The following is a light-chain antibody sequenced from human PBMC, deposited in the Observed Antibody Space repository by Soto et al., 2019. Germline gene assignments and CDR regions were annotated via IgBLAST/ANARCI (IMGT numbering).Light chain of an antibody. V-gene: IGKV3-20*01. CDR2: SAS. CDR1: QNLGTLY. Sequence: EIVLTQSPGTLSLSPGERGTLSCRASQNLGTLYLAWFQQKSVQAPRLLIYSASRRATGIPDRFTGSGSGTDFTLTINRVEPEDFAVYFCQQYAGSPRTSGQGTKVDIK. CDR3: QQYAGSPRT. J-gene: IGKJ1*01.